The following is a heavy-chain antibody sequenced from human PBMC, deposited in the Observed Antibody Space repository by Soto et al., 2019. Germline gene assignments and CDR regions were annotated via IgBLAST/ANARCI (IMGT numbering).Heavy chain of an antibody. CDR2: IYYSGST. Sequence: SETLSLTCTVSGGSISSSSYYWGWIRQPPGKGLEWIGSIYYSGSTYYNPSLKSRVTISVDTSKNQFSLKLSSVTAADTAVYYCARRGIAVASYAMDVWGQGTTVTVSS. V-gene: IGHV4-39*01. J-gene: IGHJ6*02. CDR1: GGSISSSSYY. D-gene: IGHD6-19*01. CDR3: ARRGIAVASYAMDV.